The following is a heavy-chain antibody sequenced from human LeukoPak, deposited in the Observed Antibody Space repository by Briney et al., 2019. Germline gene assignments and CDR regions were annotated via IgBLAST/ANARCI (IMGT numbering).Heavy chain of an antibody. D-gene: IGHD3-22*01. CDR2: IYTSGST. Sequence: SETLSLTCTVSGGSISSYYWSWIRQPAGKGLEWIGRIYTSGSTNYNPSLKSRVTMSVDTSKNQFSLKLSSVTAADTAVYYCARGADSSDEDYFDYWGQGTLVTVSS. J-gene: IGHJ4*02. V-gene: IGHV4-4*07. CDR1: GGSISSYY. CDR3: ARGADSSDEDYFDY.